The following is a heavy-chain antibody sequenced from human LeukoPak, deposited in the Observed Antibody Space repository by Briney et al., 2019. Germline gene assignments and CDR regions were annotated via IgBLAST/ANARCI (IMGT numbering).Heavy chain of an antibody. D-gene: IGHD3-10*01. J-gene: IGHJ4*02. CDR1: GFTLSNAW. CDR2: SRNKANSYTT. CDR3: ARDTID. Sequence: GGSLRLSCAASGFTLSNAWMSWVRQAPGKGLEWVGRSRNKANSYTTEYAASVKGRFTISRDDSKNSMYLQMNSLKTEDTAVYYCARDTIDWGQGTLVAVSS. V-gene: IGHV3-72*01.